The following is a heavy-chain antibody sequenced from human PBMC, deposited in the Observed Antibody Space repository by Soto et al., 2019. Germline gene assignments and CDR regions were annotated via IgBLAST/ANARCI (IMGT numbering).Heavy chain of an antibody. D-gene: IGHD1-1*01. CDR3: ARGLEMATTGGALDI. CDR2: IYYSGST. Sequence: PSETLSLTCTVSGGSISSYYWSWIRQPPGKGLEWIGYIYYSGSTNYNPSLKSRVTISVDTSKNQFSLKLSSVTAADTAVYYCARGLEMATTGGALDIWGQGTMVT. CDR1: GGSISSYY. J-gene: IGHJ3*02. V-gene: IGHV4-59*01.